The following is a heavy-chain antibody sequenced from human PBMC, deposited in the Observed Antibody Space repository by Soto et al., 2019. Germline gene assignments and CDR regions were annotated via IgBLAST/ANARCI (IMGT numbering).Heavy chain of an antibody. Sequence: QVQLVESGGGVVQPGRSLRLSCAASGFTFNTYTIDWVRQVPGKGLEWLAVISYDGSKIFYADSVKGRFTISRDNSKNTLYLQLNSLRPEDTAINHCARVSGFYFYAMDVWGQGTSVTVSS. CDR2: ISYDGSKI. J-gene: IGHJ6*02. D-gene: IGHD3-3*01. V-gene: IGHV3-30*01. CDR1: GFTFNTYT. CDR3: ARVSGFYFYAMDV.